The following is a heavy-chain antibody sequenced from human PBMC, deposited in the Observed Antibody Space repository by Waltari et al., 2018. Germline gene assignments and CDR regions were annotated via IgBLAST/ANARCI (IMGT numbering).Heavy chain of an antibody. CDR1: GFTFSSYA. V-gene: IGHV3-23*01. D-gene: IGHD2-2*02. CDR3: AKDILDIVVVPAAIPDAFDI. Sequence: EVQLLESGGGLVQPGGSLRLSCAASGFTFSSYAMSWVRQAPGKGLEGVSAISGSGGSTYYADSVKGRFTISRDNSKNTLYLQMNSLRAEDTAVYYCAKDILDIVVVPAAIPDAFDIWGQGTMVTVSS. J-gene: IGHJ3*02. CDR2: ISGSGGST.